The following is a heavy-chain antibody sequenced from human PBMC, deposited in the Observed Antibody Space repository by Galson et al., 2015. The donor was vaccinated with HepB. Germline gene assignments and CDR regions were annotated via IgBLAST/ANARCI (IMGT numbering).Heavy chain of an antibody. Sequence: SLRLSCAASGFTVSSNYMVWVRQTPGKGLEWDSLIYSGGGTYYADSVKGRFTISRDNSKNTVYLQMDSLRAEGTAVYYCARGGYSGYDFEYWGQGTLVTVSS. CDR2: IYSGGGT. J-gene: IGHJ4*02. D-gene: IGHD5-12*01. CDR3: ARGGYSGYDFEY. V-gene: IGHV3-53*01. CDR1: GFTVSSNY.